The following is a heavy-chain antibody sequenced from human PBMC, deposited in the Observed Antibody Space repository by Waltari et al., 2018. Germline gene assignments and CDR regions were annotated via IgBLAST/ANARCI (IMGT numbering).Heavy chain of an antibody. D-gene: IGHD2-8*02. CDR3: ARHYYCTGGVCPVDY. J-gene: IGHJ4*01. CDR2: IYPGDSDT. V-gene: IGHV5-51*01. Sequence: EVQLVQSGAEVKKPGESLKISCKGSGYSFTSYWIGWVRQMPGKGLEWMGIIYPGDSDTRYSPSFQGQVTISADKSIGTAYLQWSSLKASDTAMYYCARHYYCTGGVCPVDYWGHGTLVTVSS. CDR1: GYSFTSYW.